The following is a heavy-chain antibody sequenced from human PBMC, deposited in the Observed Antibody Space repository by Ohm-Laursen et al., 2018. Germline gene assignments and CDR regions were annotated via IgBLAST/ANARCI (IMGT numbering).Heavy chain of an antibody. CDR3: SRDHTGSGAF. CDR1: GFTFSTYW. CDR2: ISPDGNEK. Sequence: SLRLSCSASGFTFSTYWMTWVRQTPEKGLEWVATISPDGNEKFYVDSVEGRFTISRDNAETSLYLQMNSLRAEDTAVYFCSRDHTGSGAFWGRGTLVTVPS. D-gene: IGHD1-1*01. V-gene: IGHV3-7*01. J-gene: IGHJ4*02.